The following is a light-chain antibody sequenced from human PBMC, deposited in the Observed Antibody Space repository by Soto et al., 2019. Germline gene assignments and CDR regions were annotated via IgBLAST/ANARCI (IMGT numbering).Light chain of an antibody. CDR3: QQYNNWPPIS. J-gene: IGKJ3*01. CDR1: QSVSGN. Sequence: EIVMTQSPATLSVSPGERATLSCRASQSVSGNLAWYQQKPGQAPRLLIYAASTRATGIPARFSGSGSGTEFTLTISSLQSEDFAVYYCQQYNNWPPISFGPATKVDIK. V-gene: IGKV3-15*01. CDR2: AAS.